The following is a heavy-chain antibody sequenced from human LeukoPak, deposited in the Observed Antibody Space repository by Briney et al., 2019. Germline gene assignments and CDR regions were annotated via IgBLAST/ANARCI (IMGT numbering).Heavy chain of an antibody. CDR2: INEDGSNK. CDR3: TRVIVAVPGYFDYFDF. Sequence: PGGSLRLSCAASGFSFSNHYMRWIRQAPGKGLEWVANINEDGSNKWHLGSVKGRFTVSRGNARNALYLQMNRLRVEDTAVYYCTRVIVAVPGYFDYFDFWGQGALVAVSS. D-gene: IGHD6-19*01. J-gene: IGHJ4*02. V-gene: IGHV3-7*01. CDR1: GFSFSNHY.